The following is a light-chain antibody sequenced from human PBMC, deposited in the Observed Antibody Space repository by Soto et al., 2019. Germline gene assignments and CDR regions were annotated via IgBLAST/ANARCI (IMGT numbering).Light chain of an antibody. CDR3: GTWDTSLRTGWV. Sequence: QSVLTQPPSASATPGQRVTISCSGSDSNVGINFVYWYQQLPGTAPKLLIYTNDQRPSGVPDRFSGSKSGTSATLAITGLQTGDEGDYYCGTWDTSLRTGWVFGGGTKVTVL. CDR1: DSNVGINF. CDR2: TND. V-gene: IGLV1-47*02. J-gene: IGLJ3*02.